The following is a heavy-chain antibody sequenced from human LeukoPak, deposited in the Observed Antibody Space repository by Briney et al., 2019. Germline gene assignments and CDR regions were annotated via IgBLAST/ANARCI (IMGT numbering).Heavy chain of an antibody. J-gene: IGHJ5*02. CDR2: MNPNSGNT. V-gene: IGHV1-8*01. D-gene: IGHD6-13*01. CDR3: TRGLDSSSWSSDWFDP. Sequence: ASVKVSCKASGYTFTSYDINWVRQAPGQGLEWMRWMNPNSGNTGYAQKFQGRITLTRDTTIGTAYMELSSLTSEDTAVYYCTRGLDSSSWSSDWFDPWGQGTPVTVSS. CDR1: GYTFTSYD.